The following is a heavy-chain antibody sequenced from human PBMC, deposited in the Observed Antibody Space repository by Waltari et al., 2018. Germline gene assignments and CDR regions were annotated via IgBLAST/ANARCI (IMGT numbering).Heavy chain of an antibody. Sequence: QVQLVQSGAEVKKPGASVKVSCMASGYTFSNFAIHWVRQAPGQRLEWMGWITAGNDNTKYSQKFQGRLTITRDTSASTAYMELSSLTSEDTAVYYCAAFTSGWSYGMDVWGQGTTVTVSS. D-gene: IGHD6-19*01. CDR3: AAFTSGWSYGMDV. J-gene: IGHJ6*02. V-gene: IGHV1-3*01. CDR2: ITAGNDNT. CDR1: GYTFSNFA.